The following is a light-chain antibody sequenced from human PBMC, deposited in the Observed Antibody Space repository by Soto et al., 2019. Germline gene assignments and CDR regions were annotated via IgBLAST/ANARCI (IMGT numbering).Light chain of an antibody. CDR3: QQRSNWQIT. CDR1: QSVSSN. CDR2: GAS. V-gene: IGKV3D-11*02. J-gene: IGKJ5*01. Sequence: EIVLTQSTATWSVSPGERATLSGRASQSVSSNLAWYQQKPGQAPRLLIYGASSRSTGIPARFSGSGSGTDFTLTISSLEPEDFAVYYCQQRSNWQITFGQGTRLEIK.